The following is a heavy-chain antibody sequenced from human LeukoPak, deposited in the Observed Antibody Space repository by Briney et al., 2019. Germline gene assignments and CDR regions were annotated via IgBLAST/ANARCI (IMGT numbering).Heavy chain of an antibody. Sequence: SETLSLTCAVYGWSFNDYYWNWIRQPPGKGLEWIGEINARGDTNYNPSLKSRVTISVDTSKKQFSLRSTSMYYCARGQVPAARGYNWFDPWGQGTLVTVSS. CDR1: GWSFNDYY. V-gene: IGHV4-34*01. CDR3: ARGYNWFDP. D-gene: IGHD2-2*01. CDR2: INARGDT. J-gene: IGHJ5*02.